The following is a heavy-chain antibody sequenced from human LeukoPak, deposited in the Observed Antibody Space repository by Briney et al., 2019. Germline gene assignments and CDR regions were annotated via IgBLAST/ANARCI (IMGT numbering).Heavy chain of an antibody. D-gene: IGHD2-15*01. CDR3: AKPTRGSGGSFLIDY. CDR1: GFTFSSYS. CDR2: ISSSSSYI. Sequence: GGSLRLSCAASGFTFSSYSMNWVRQAPGKGLEWVSSISSSSSYIYYADSVKGRFTISRDNAKNSLYLQMNSLRAEDTAVYYCAKPTRGSGGSFLIDYWGQGTLVTVSS. J-gene: IGHJ4*02. V-gene: IGHV3-21*01.